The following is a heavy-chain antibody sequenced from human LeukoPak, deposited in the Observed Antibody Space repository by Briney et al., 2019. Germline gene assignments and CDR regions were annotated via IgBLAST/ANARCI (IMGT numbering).Heavy chain of an antibody. CDR1: GFSVNNKY. Sequence: PGGSLRLSCAASGFSVNNKYMTWVRQAPGRGLEWVSVIYSGGSTYYAHSVRGRFTISRDNSMNTLYFQMNSLRAEDTAVYYCGSHSGLNYDGSGYPVFAFDVWGQGTMVTVSS. J-gene: IGHJ3*01. CDR3: GSHSGLNYDGSGYPVFAFDV. CDR2: IYSGGST. D-gene: IGHD3-22*01. V-gene: IGHV3-53*01.